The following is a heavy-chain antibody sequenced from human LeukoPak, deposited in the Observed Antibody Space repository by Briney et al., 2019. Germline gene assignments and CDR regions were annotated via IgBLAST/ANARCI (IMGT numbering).Heavy chain of an antibody. Sequence: SETLSLTCAVYGGSFSGYYWSWIRQPPGKGLEWIGEINHSGSTNYNPSLKSQVTISVDTSRNQFSLKLSSVTAADTAVYYCARGPDSSSCWGQGTLVTVSS. V-gene: IGHV4-34*01. J-gene: IGHJ4*02. CDR3: ARGPDSSSC. CDR1: GGSFSGYY. D-gene: IGHD6-13*01. CDR2: INHSGST.